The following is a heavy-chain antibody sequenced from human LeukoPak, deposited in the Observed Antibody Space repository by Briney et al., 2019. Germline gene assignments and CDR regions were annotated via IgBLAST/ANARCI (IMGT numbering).Heavy chain of an antibody. CDR3: ASDSDEGIVVVPAAFDS. J-gene: IGHJ4*02. D-gene: IGHD2-2*01. CDR2: ISSSSRTI. V-gene: IGHV3-48*01. Sequence: TGGSLRLSCAASGFPFSSYSMNWVRQAPGKGLEWVSYISSSSRTIYYAASLKRRFTISRDNATNSLYRQMNSLRAEDTAVYYCASDSDEGIVVVPAAFDSWGQGTLVTVSS. CDR1: GFPFSSYS.